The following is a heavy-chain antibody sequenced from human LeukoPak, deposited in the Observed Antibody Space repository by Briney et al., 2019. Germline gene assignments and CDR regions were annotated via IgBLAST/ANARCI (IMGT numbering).Heavy chain of an antibody. V-gene: IGHV1-69*13. D-gene: IGHD3-10*01. Sequence: SVKVSCKASGGTFSSYAISWVRQAPGQGLEWMGGIIPIFGTANYAQKFQGRVTITADESTSTAYMELSSLRSEDTAVYYCARRPNYYYGPGSTNYFDYWGQGTLVTVSS. J-gene: IGHJ4*02. CDR1: GGTFSSYA. CDR2: IIPIFGTA. CDR3: ARRPNYYYGPGSTNYFDY.